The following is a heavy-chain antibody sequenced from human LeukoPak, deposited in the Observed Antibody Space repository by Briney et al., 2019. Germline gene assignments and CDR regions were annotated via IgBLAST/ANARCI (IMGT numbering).Heavy chain of an antibody. J-gene: IGHJ4*02. Sequence: GGSLRLSGAASGFTFSSYGMHWVRQAPGKGLEWVAVIWYDGSSKYYADYVKGRFTISRDNSKNTLYLQMNSLRAEDTAVYYCAREGSSVFDYWAKGTLVSVSS. D-gene: IGHD6-13*01. V-gene: IGHV3-33*01. CDR1: GFTFSSYG. CDR3: AREGSSVFDY. CDR2: IWYDGSSK.